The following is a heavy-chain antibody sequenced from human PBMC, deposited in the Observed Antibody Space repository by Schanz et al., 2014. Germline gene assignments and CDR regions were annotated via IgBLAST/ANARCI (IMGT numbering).Heavy chain of an antibody. CDR1: GASISFYD. CDR3: ARQGDVYRLDY. CDR2: IYHSGSP. V-gene: IGHV4-59*08. Sequence: QVQLQESGPGLVKPSETLSLTCTVSGASISFYDWNWIRQSPGKGLEGIGYIYHSGSPIYNPSLQTRTPISMTTPKTHFPLTRESGTAADTAMYFCARQGDVYRLDYWGQGTLVTVTS. J-gene: IGHJ4*02. D-gene: IGHD1-26*01.